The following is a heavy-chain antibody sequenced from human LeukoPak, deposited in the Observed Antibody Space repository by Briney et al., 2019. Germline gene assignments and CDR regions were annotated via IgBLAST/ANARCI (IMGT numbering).Heavy chain of an antibody. V-gene: IGHV1-69*13. CDR3: ARESLAVAVAATPGAFDI. J-gene: IGHJ3*02. CDR2: IIPIFGTA. CDR1: GGTFSSYA. Sequence: GASVKVSCKASGGTFSSYAISWVRQAPGQGLEWMGGIIPIFGTANYAQKFQGRVTITADESTSTAYMELSSLRSEDTAVYYCARESLAVAVAATPGAFDIWGQGTMVTVSS. D-gene: IGHD2-15*01.